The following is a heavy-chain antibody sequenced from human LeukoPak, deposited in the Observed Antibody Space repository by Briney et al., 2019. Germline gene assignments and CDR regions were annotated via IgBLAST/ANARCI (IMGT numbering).Heavy chain of an antibody. CDR2: IYYSGST. CDR3: ARVQGLWFGELFYFDY. J-gene: IGHJ4*02. CDR1: GGSISSYY. Sequence: SETLSLTCTVSGGSISSYYWSWIRQPPGKGLEWIWYIYYSGSTKYNPSLKSRVNISVDTSKHQFSLKLNSVTAADTGVYYCARVQGLWFGELFYFDYWGQGTLVTVSS. V-gene: IGHV4-59*01. D-gene: IGHD3-10*01.